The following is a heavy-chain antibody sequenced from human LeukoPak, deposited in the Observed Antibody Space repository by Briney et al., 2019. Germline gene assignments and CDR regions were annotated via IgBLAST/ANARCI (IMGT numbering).Heavy chain of an antibody. D-gene: IGHD5-24*01. J-gene: IGHJ4*02. V-gene: IGHV4-39*01. CDR1: GGSISSSSYY. Sequence: NPSETLSLTCTVSGGSISSSSYYWGWIRQPPGKGLEWIGSIYYSGSTYYNPSLKSRVSISVDTSKNQFSLKLSSVTAADTAVYYCARPGVDGYNDGYYFDYWGQGTLVTVSS. CDR2: IYYSGST. CDR3: ARPGVDGYNDGYYFDY.